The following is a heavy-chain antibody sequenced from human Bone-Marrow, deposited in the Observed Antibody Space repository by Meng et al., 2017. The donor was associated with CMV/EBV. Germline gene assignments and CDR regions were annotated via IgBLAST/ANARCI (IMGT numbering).Heavy chain of an antibody. J-gene: IGHJ4*02. CDR1: GGYY. V-gene: IGHV4-31*02. Sequence: GGYYWSWIRQHPGKGLEWIGYIYYSGSTYYNPSLKSRVTISVDTSKNQFSLKLSSVTAADTAVYYCARDFVDYYGSGSYQPRRRFDYWGQGTLVTVSS. CDR2: IYYSGST. CDR3: ARDFVDYYGSGSYQPRRRFDY. D-gene: IGHD3-10*01.